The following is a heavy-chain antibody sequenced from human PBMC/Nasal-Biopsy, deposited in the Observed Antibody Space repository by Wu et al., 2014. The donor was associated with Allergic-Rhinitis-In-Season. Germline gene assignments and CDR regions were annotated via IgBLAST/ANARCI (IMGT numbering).Heavy chain of an antibody. D-gene: IGHD1-26*01. Sequence: LRLSCAASGFTFSSYAMGWVRQAPGKGLEWVSSISGSGQITHTADSVKGRFSISRDNSNNIVVLHMSSLRLEDTAVYYCAKSSAQWDQQRFAVDNWGQGSLVTVSS. CDR3: AKSSAQWDQQRFAVDN. J-gene: IGHJ4*02. CDR1: GFTFSSYA. V-gene: IGHV3-23*01. CDR2: ISGSGQIT.